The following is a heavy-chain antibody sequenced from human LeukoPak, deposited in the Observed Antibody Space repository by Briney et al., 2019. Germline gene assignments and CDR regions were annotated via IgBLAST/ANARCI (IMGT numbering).Heavy chain of an antibody. CDR3: ARVAPFFDY. CDR1: GFTFSSYS. D-gene: IGHD3-3*02. J-gene: IGHJ4*02. V-gene: IGHV3-66*01. CDR2: IYSGGST. Sequence: GGSLRLSCAASGFTFSSYSMNWVRQAPGKGLEWVSVIYSGGSTYYADSVKGRFTISRDNSKNTLYLQMNSLRAEDTAVYYCARVAPFFDYWGQGTLVTVSS.